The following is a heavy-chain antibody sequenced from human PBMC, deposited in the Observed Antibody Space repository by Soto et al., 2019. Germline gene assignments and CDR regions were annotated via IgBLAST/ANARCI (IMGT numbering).Heavy chain of an antibody. J-gene: IGHJ3*02. Sequence: LRLSCAASGFTFSSYEMNWVRQAPGKGLEWVSYISSSGSTIYYADSVKGRFTISRDNAKNSLYLQMNSLRAEDTAVYYCARDYVFGVVIVAFDIWGQGTMVTVSS. D-gene: IGHD3-3*01. CDR2: ISSSGSTI. CDR3: ARDYVFGVVIVAFDI. CDR1: GFTFSSYE. V-gene: IGHV3-48*03.